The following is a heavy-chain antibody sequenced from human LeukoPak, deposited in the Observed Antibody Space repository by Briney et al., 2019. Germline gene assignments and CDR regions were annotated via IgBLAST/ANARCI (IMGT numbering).Heavy chain of an antibody. J-gene: IGHJ4*02. CDR3: AKAGLVITTMDDY. CDR1: GFTFSSYA. V-gene: IGHV3-23*01. D-gene: IGHD3/OR15-3a*01. CDR2: ISGSGGST. Sequence: PGGSLRLSCAASGFTFSSYAMSWVRQAPGKGLEWVSAISGSGGSTYYADSVKGRFTISRDNSKSTLYLQMNSLRAEDTAVYYCAKAGLVITTMDDYWGQGTLVTVSS.